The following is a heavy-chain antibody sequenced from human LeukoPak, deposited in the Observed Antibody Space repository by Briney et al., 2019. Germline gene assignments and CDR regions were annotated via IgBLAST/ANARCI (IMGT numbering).Heavy chain of an antibody. CDR3: ARETKVGNWFDP. Sequence: PSETLSLTCTVSGDAIRDFYWSWIRQPPGKGLEWVGQVAYSGSPNSNPSLKNRVTMSVDMSKNQISLKLTSLTAADTAVYYCARETKVGNWFDPWGQGTLVTVSS. V-gene: IGHV4-59*01. J-gene: IGHJ5*02. CDR1: GDAIRDFY. D-gene: IGHD4-23*01. CDR2: VAYSGSP.